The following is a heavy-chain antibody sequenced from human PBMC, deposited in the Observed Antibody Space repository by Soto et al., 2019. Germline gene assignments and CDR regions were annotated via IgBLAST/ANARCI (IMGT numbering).Heavy chain of an antibody. V-gene: IGHV6-1*01. CDR3: AKGDNLGPKTGYAFDP. J-gene: IGHJ5*02. CDR1: GDSVSSNTAS. CDR2: TYFRSKWYN. Sequence: SQTLSLTCAISGDSVSSNTASLNLSMQSPSRGLEWLGRTYFRSKWYNDYAVSVKSRIIINPDTSNNQFSLQLNSVTPEDTAVYFCAKGDNLGPKTGYAFDPWGQGIMVTVSS. D-gene: IGHD5-12*01.